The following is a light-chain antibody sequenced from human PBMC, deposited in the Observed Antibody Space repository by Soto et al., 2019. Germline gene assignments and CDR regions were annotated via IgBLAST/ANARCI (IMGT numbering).Light chain of an antibody. CDR3: QLSYSTPVT. V-gene: IGKV1-39*01. CDR2: AAS. Sequence: DIQMTQSPSSLSASVGDRVTITCRASQSISSYLNWYQQKPGKAPKLLIYAASSLQSGFPSRFSGSGSGTDFTLTISNLQPEDFATYYCQLSYSTPVTFGQGTRLEIK. J-gene: IGKJ5*01. CDR1: QSISSY.